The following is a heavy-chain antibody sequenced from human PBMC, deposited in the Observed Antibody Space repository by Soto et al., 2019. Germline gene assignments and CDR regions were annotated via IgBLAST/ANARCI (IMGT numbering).Heavy chain of an antibody. Sequence: ASVKVSCKASGYTFTGYYMHWVRQAPGQGLEWMGWINPNSGGTNYAQKFQGWVTMTRDTSISTAYMELSRPRSDDTAVYYRARVRDQFGYCSSTSCSDGFDPWGQGTLVTVSS. J-gene: IGHJ5*02. CDR3: ARVRDQFGYCSSTSCSDGFDP. V-gene: IGHV1-2*04. D-gene: IGHD2-2*01. CDR1: GYTFTGYY. CDR2: INPNSGGT.